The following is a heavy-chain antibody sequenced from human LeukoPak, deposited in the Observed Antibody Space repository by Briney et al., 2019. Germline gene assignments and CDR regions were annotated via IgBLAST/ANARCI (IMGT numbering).Heavy chain of an antibody. Sequence: SETLSLTCTGSGGSISSYYWSWIRQPPGKGLEGIGYIYYSGSTNYNPSLKSRVTISVDTSKNQFSLKLSSVTAADTAVYYCARGPPKGSSWYGSFFDYWGQGTLVTVSS. J-gene: IGHJ4*02. CDR3: ARGPPKGSSWYGSFFDY. CDR1: GGSISSYY. D-gene: IGHD6-13*01. V-gene: IGHV4-59*01. CDR2: IYYSGST.